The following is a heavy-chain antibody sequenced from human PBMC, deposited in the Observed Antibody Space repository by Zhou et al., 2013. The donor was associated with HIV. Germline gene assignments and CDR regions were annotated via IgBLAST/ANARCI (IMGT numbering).Heavy chain of an antibody. CDR3: ARDGGPKGAATYYYYYMDV. J-gene: IGHJ6*03. V-gene: IGHV1-46*01. CDR2: INPGGGSA. Sequence: QVQLVQSGAEVKKPGASVKVSCKASGYIFTRYFMHWVRQVPGQGLEWMGIINPGGGSASYAQKFQGRVTMTRDTSTSTLYMELSSLRSEDTAVYYCARDGGPKGAATYYYYYMDVWGKGTTVTVSS. D-gene: IGHD1-26*01. CDR1: GYIFTRYF.